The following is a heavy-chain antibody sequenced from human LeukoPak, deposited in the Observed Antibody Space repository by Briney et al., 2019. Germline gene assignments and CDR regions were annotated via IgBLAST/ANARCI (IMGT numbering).Heavy chain of an antibody. CDR3: ARSVVVIKSGAFDI. D-gene: IGHD3-22*01. Sequence: PSETLSLTCTVSGGSISSGGYYWSWIRQPPGKGLEWIGYIYHSGSTYYNPSLKSRVTISVDRSKNQFSLKLSSVTAADTAVYYCARSVVVIKSGAFDIWGQGTMVTVSS. CDR1: GGSISSGGYY. J-gene: IGHJ3*02. V-gene: IGHV4-30-2*01. CDR2: IYHSGST.